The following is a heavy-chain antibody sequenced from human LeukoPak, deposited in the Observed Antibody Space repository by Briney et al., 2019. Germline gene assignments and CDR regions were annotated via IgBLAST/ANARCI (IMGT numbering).Heavy chain of an antibody. J-gene: IGHJ5*01. CDR3: ARHSSGWHFDS. Sequence: PSETMSLTCTVSGVSVSNHYWSWIRQPPGKGLEWIGWFYYSGGTYFNPSLGSRVTISADTSRNHLSLNLRSLAAADTAVYYCARHSSGWHFDSWGQGALVTVSS. CDR2: FYYSGGT. CDR1: GVSVSNHY. V-gene: IGHV4-59*02. D-gene: IGHD6-19*01.